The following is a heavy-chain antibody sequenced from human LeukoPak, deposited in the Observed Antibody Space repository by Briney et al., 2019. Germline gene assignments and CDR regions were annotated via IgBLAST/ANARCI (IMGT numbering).Heavy chain of an antibody. J-gene: IGHJ4*02. CDR2: ISAYNGNT. CDR3: ARDLGGRAYSSSWYGGGDFDY. CDR1: GYTFTSYG. D-gene: IGHD6-13*01. Sequence: ASVKVSCKASGYTFTSYGISWVRQAPGQGLEWMGWISAYNGNTNYAQKLQGRVTMTRDTSISTAYMELSRLRSDDTAVYYCARDLGGRAYSSSWYGGGDFDYWGQGTLVTVSS. V-gene: IGHV1-18*01.